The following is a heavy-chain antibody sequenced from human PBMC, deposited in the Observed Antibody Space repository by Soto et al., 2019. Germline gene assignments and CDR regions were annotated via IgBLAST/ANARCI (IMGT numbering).Heavy chain of an antibody. CDR2: IFYNGST. V-gene: IGHV4-61*01. CDR3: ARGVTMITGFDY. CDR1: GGSVSSGSYY. J-gene: IGHJ4*02. Sequence: SETLSLTCTVSGGSVSSGSYYWSWIWQPPGKGLEFIGYIFYNGSTNYNPSLKSRATMSVDTSRDQFSLRLSSVTAPDTAFYYCARGVTMITGFDYWGQGSLVTVSS. D-gene: IGHD3-22*01.